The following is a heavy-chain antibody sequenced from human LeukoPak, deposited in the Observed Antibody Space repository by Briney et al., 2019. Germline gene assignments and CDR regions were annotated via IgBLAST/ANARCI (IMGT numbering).Heavy chain of an antibody. V-gene: IGHV4-39*01. CDR1: GGSISSSGYY. D-gene: IGHD3-10*01. Sequence: KPSETLSLTCTVSGGSISSSGYYWGWIRQPPGKGLEWIASIYYSGSTYYNPSLKSRVTISVDTSENQLSLKLSSVTAADTAVYYCARHKASGPPGQRYESITMVRGVSSIDYWGQGTPVTVSS. J-gene: IGHJ4*02. CDR2: IYYSGST. CDR3: ARHKASGPPGQRYESITMVRGVSSIDY.